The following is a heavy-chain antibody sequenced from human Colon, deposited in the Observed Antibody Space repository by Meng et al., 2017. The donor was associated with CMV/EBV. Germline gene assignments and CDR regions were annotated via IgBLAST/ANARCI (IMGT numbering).Heavy chain of an antibody. CDR2: IDPNSGDT. D-gene: IGHD5/OR15-5a*01. J-gene: IGHJ4*02. CDR1: GYTFTNYY. V-gene: IGHV1-2*02. Sequence: ASVKVSCKASGYTFTNYYIHWVRQAPGQGLEWMGWIDPNSGDTNYAQKFQDRVEMTRDTTVNTAYLDLTSLRSADTAVYYCATLSIYDSTISDFWGQGTLVTVSS. CDR3: ATLSIYDSTISDF.